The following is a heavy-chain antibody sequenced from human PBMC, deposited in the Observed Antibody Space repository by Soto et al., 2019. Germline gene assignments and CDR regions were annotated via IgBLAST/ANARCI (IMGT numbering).Heavy chain of an antibody. CDR3: ARDRTYDFWSGFLSYFDY. J-gene: IGHJ4*02. V-gene: IGHV1-18*01. CDR1: GYTFTNYG. Sequence: QVQLVQSGTEVKKPGASVKVSCKASGYTFTNYGISWVRQAPGQGLEWMGWISAYNGHTNYAQKFQGRVTMTTDTSTTTAYMELRSLRSDVTAVYYCARDRTYDFWSGFLSYFDYWGQGTLVTVSS. D-gene: IGHD3-3*01. CDR2: ISAYNGHT.